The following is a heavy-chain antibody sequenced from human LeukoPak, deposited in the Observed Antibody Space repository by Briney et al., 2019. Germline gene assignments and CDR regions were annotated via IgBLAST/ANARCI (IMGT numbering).Heavy chain of an antibody. J-gene: IGHJ6*02. V-gene: IGHV4-59*01. CDR1: GGSISSYY. CDR3: ARSKTVYYYYGMDV. CDR2: IYYSGST. Sequence: SETLSLTYTVSGGSISSYYWSWIRQPPGKGLEWIGYIYYSGSTNYNPSLKSRVTISVDTSKNQFSLKLSSVTAADTAVYYCARSKTVYYYYGMDVWGQGTTVTVSS. D-gene: IGHD1-14*01.